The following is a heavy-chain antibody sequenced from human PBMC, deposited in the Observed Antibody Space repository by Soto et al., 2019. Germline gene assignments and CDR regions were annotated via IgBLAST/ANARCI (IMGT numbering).Heavy chain of an antibody. D-gene: IGHD2-15*01. CDR2: IYWDDDK. CDR3: AHLVVAGLTYYFDY. J-gene: IGHJ4*02. V-gene: IGHV2-5*02. Sequence: QITLKESGPTLVKPTQTLTLTCTFSGFSLSTSAVGVGWIRQPPGKALEWLAFIYWDDDKRYSPSLKSSLTLXXXTXXTQVVLAMTNMDPVDTATYYCAHLVVAGLTYYFDYWGQGTLVTVSS. CDR1: GFSLSTSAVG.